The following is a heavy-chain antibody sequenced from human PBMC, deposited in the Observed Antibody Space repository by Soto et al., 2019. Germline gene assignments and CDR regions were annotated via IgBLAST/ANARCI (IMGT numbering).Heavy chain of an antibody. D-gene: IGHD6-19*01. CDR1: GFTFSSSW. V-gene: IGHV3-74*01. Sequence: GGSLRLSCAASGFTFSSSWMHWVRQALGKGPVWVSRIKSDGSTTSYADSVKGRFTISRDNAKNTLYLQMNSLRAEDTAVYYCARAQWLADDAFDIWGQGTMVTVSS. CDR2: IKSDGSTT. J-gene: IGHJ3*02. CDR3: ARAQWLADDAFDI.